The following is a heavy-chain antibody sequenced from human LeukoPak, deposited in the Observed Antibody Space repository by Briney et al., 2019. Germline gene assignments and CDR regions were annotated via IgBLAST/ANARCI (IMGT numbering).Heavy chain of an antibody. CDR1: GFTFSSYW. CDR3: TGHHQAYSRTY. V-gene: IGHV3-74*01. J-gene: IGHJ4*02. Sequence: GGSLRLSCAGSGFTFSSYWMHWVRQAPGKGLVWVSRISTDASSTTYADSVKGRFTISRDNAKGTLYLQRSSLRAEDTAVYYCTGHHQAYSRTYWGQRNLVTVSS. D-gene: IGHD4-11*01. CDR2: ISTDASST.